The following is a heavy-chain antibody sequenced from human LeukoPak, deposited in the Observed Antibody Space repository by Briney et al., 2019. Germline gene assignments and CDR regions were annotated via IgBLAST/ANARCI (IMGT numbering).Heavy chain of an antibody. CDR3: VRDEWQQLVILDH. CDR1: GYSFTTYG. CDR2: ISGYIGNT. D-gene: IGHD6-13*01. V-gene: IGHV1-18*01. Sequence: ASVKVSCKASGYSFTTYGISWVRQAPGQGLEWMGWISGYIGNTNYAQEFQGRVTMTTDTSTTTAYMELRSLRSDDTAVYYCVRDEWQQLVILDHWGQGTLVTVSS. J-gene: IGHJ4*02.